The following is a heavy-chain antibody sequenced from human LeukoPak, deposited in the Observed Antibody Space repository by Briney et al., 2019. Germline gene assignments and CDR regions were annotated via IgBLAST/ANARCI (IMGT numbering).Heavy chain of an antibody. J-gene: IGHJ4*02. V-gene: IGHV5-51*01. Sequence: GESLKISCKGSGYSFSSYWIAWVRQMPGKGLEWMGIIYPGDSDTRYSPSFQGQVTISADKSISTAYLQWSSLKASDTAMYYCARLTSSTSNSSAGDYWGQGTLVTVSS. CDR3: ARLTSSTSNSSAGDY. D-gene: IGHD3-22*01. CDR1: GYSFSSYW. CDR2: IYPGDSDT.